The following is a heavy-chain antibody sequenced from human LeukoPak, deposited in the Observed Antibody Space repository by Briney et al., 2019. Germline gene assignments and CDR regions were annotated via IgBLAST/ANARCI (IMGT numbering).Heavy chain of an antibody. CDR2: ISGSGGST. Sequence: PGGSLRLSCAASGFTFSSYAMSWVRQAPGKGLEWVSAISGSGGSTYYADSVKGRFTISRDNSKNTLYLQMNSLRAEDTAVYYCAKDTVIVVFGGDHDAFDIWGQGTMVTVSS. CDR3: AKDTVIVVFGGDHDAFDI. V-gene: IGHV3-23*01. CDR1: GFTFSSYA. D-gene: IGHD3-22*01. J-gene: IGHJ3*02.